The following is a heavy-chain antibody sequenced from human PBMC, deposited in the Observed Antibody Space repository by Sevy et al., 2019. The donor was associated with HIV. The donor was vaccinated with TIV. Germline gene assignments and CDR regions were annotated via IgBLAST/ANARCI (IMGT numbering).Heavy chain of an antibody. V-gene: IGHV3-23*01. Sequence: GGSLRLSCAASGFDFSIYSMSWVRQAPGKGLEWVSTLSFGCGKINYADSVKGRFTISRDNSKSTVYLQMNNMRVEYTAVYYCAREGCTIPHDYWGQGTLVTVSS. CDR3: AREGCTIPHDY. CDR2: LSFGCGKI. CDR1: GFDFSIYS. J-gene: IGHJ4*02. D-gene: IGHD2-2*02.